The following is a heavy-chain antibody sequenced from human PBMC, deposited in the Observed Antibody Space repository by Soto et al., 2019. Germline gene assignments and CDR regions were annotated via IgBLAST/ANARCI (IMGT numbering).Heavy chain of an antibody. J-gene: IGHJ6*02. Sequence: QVQLVQSGAEVKKPGSSVKVSCKAPGGTFSSYAISWVRQAPGQGLEWMGGIIPIFGTAKYAQKFQGRVTITADEATSTGYMELSSLTSEDTAEYYCARSQGGSSSLNIYYYYYYGMDVWGQGTTVTVSS. V-gene: IGHV1-69*01. CDR1: GGTFSSYA. CDR3: ARSQGGSSSLNIYYYYYYGMDV. D-gene: IGHD2-15*01. CDR2: IIPIFGTA.